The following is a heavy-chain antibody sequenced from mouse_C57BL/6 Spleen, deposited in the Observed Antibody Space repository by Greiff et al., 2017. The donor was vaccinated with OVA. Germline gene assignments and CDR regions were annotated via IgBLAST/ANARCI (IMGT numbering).Heavy chain of an antibody. CDR2: ISYDGSN. D-gene: IGHD1-1*02. CDR3: ARDYGPFDY. CDR1: GYSITSGYY. J-gene: IGHJ2*01. Sequence: EVKLEESGPGLVKPSQSLSLTCSVSGYSITSGYYWNWIRQFPGNKLEWMGYISYDGSNNYNPTLKNRITINRDTSKNQFFLQLNSVTTEDTATYYCARDYGPFDYWGQGTTLTVSS. V-gene: IGHV3-6*01.